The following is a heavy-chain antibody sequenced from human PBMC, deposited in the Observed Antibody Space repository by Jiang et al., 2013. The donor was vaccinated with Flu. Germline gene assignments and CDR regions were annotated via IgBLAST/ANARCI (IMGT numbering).Heavy chain of an antibody. J-gene: IGHJ5*02. D-gene: IGHD1-26*01. CDR1: QYRFSNYW. Sequence: QLVESGAELKKPGESLNISCQGSQYRFSNYWTGWVRQTPGKGLEFLGIIYPGNSYTTYNPSFRGQVTISVDKSISTAYLQWNGLKASDSAIYYCGQGGQSGSYSLDTWGQGTLVTV. V-gene: IGHV5-51*01. CDR2: IYPGNSYT. CDR3: GQGGQSGSYSLDT.